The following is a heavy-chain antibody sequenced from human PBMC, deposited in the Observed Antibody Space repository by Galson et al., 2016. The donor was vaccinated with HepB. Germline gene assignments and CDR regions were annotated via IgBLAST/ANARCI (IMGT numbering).Heavy chain of an antibody. CDR3: ARSRPREGGYFYGMDV. D-gene: IGHD2-21*01. V-gene: IGHV3-30*04. CDR2: VSYDVNRR. CDR1: GFTFSNYA. J-gene: IGHJ6*04. Sequence: SLRLSCAASGFTFSNYAMHWVRQAPGKGLEWVAVVSYDVNRRYYADSVKGRFTISRDNSKNTLYMEANSLRDEDTAIYYCARSRPREGGYFYGMDVWGNGTTVIVSS.